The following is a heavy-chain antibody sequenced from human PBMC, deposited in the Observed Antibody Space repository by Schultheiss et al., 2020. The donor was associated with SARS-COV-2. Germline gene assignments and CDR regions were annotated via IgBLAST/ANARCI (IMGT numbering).Heavy chain of an antibody. CDR3: AKDPRRELLFG. J-gene: IGHJ4*02. CDR2: IWYDGSNK. Sequence: GGSLRLSCAASGFTFSSYGMHWVRQAPGKGLEWVAVIWYDGSNKYYADSVKGRFTISRENSKNTLYLQMNSLRAEDTAVYYCAKDPRRELLFGWGQGTLVTVSS. CDR1: GFTFSSYG. D-gene: IGHD1-26*01. V-gene: IGHV3-30*02.